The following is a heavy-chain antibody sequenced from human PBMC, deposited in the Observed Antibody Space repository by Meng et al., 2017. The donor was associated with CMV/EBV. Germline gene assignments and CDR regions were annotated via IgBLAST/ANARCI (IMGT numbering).Heavy chain of an antibody. V-gene: IGHV1-18*01. Sequence: QVQLVQAGAEVKKPGASVKVSCKACGYTFTSYGISWVRQAPGQGLEWMGWISAYNGNTNYAQKLQGRVTMTTDTSTSTAYMELRSLRSDDTAVYYCARDARKSPEGSHFDYWGQGTLVTVSS. CDR3: ARDARKSPEGSHFDY. J-gene: IGHJ4*02. CDR2: ISAYNGNT. CDR1: GYTFTSYG.